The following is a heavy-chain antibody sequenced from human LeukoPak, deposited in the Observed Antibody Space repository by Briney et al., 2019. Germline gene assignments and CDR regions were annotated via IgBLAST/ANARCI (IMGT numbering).Heavy chain of an antibody. Sequence: GGSLRLSCATSGFTLSSNYMSWVRQAPGKGLEWVSVICDSGTTYYADSVKGRFLIFRDTSKNTVDLQMNSLRVEDTAVYYCAGRRSSGWYAYWGQGTLVTVSS. CDR1: GFTLSSNY. V-gene: IGHV3-53*01. CDR3: AGRRSSGWYAY. J-gene: IGHJ4*02. D-gene: IGHD6-19*01. CDR2: ICDSGTT.